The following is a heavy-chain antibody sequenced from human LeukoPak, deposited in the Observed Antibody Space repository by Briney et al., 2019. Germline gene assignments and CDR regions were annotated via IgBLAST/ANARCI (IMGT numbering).Heavy chain of an antibody. CDR1: GGSISSGSYY. V-gene: IGHV4-61*02. J-gene: IGHJ6*03. D-gene: IGHD6-13*01. CDR3: ARESLIAAATILYYYYYMDV. CDR2: IYTSGST. Sequence: PSETLSLTCTVSGGSISSGSYYWSWIRQPAGKGLEWIGRIYTSGSTNYNPSLKSRVTISVDTSKNQFSLKLSSVTAADTAVYYCARESLIAAATILYYYYYMDVWGKGTTVTISS.